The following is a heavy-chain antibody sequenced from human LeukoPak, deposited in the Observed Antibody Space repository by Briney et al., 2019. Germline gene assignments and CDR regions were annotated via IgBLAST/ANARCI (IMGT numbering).Heavy chain of an antibody. D-gene: IGHD3-10*01. CDR2: INPNNGGT. V-gene: IGHV1-2*02. CDR3: ASSGLRDDAFDI. CDR1: GYTFTGYY. Sequence: ASVKVSCKASGYTFTGYYMHWVRQAAGQGLEWMGWINPNNGGTNYAQKFQGRVTMTRDTSISTAYMELSRLRSDDTAVYYCASSGLRDDAFDIWGQGTMVTVSS. J-gene: IGHJ3*02.